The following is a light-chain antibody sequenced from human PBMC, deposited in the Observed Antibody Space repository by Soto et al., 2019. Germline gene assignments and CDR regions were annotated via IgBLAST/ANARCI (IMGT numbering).Light chain of an antibody. J-gene: IGLJ2*01. CDR3: CSYAGSSTVV. V-gene: IGLV2-23*01. CDR1: SSDVGSYNL. Sequence: QSVLTQPASVSGSPGQSITISCTGTSSDVGSYNLVSWYQQHPGKAPKLMIYEGSKRPSGVSNRFSGSKSGNTASLTISGLQAEDEADYYCCSYAGSSTVVFGGGTQRTFL. CDR2: EGS.